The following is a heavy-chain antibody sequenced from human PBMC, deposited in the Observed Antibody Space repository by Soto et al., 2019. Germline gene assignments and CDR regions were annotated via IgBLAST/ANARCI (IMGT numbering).Heavy chain of an antibody. CDR3: ARANGDFDH. CDR2: MNLNSGYT. CDR1: GYTFTSYD. Sequence: QVQLVQSGAEVKKPGASVKVSCKASGYTFTSYDINWVRQATGQGLEWMGWMNLNSGYTGYAQKFQGRVTMTRDNTRRTAFMELSSLRSEERAIYYCARANGDFDHWGQGTLVTVSS. V-gene: IGHV1-8*01. D-gene: IGHD4-17*01. J-gene: IGHJ4*02.